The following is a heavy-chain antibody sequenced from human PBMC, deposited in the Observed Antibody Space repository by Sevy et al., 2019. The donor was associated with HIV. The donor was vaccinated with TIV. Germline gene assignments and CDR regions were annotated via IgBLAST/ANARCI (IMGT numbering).Heavy chain of an antibody. CDR3: AGENAWGRGYS. CDR1: GGSITSLY. J-gene: IGHJ4*02. D-gene: IGHD1-26*01. Sequence: SETLSLTCTVSGGSITSLYWNWIRQPPAKGLEWIASCYYNGHINYNPSLKSRVTLSLDTSKNQFSLRLSSVTAADTAMYYCAGENAWGRGYSWGQGTLVTVSS. V-gene: IGHV4-59*08. CDR2: CYYNGHI.